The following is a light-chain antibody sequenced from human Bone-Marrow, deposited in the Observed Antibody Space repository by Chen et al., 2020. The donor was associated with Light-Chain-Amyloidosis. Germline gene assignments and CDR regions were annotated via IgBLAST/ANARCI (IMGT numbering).Light chain of an antibody. CDR1: KIGSKS. V-gene: IGLV3-21*02. CDR3: QVWDSSSDHPV. CDR2: DDS. Sequence: SYVLTQPPSVSGAPGQTARITCGGNKIGSKSVPWYQQKPGQAPVLVVYDDSARPSVIPERFSGSNSGNTATLTISRVEAGDEADYYCQVWDSSSDHPVFGGGTKLTVL. J-gene: IGLJ3*02.